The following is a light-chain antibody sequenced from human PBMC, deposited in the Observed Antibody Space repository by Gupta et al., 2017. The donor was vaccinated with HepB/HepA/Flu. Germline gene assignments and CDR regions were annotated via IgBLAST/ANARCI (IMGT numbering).Light chain of an antibody. CDR2: SNN. CDR3: AAWDDSLNGPL. Sequence: QSVLTQPPSASGTPGPRVPPSCSGSSSNIGINAVNWYQQLPGTAPNLLIYSNNQRPSGVPDRFSGSKSGTSASLAISGLQSEDEADYFCAAWDDSLNGPLFGGGTKLTVL. J-gene: IGLJ2*01. V-gene: IGLV1-44*01. CDR1: SSNIGINA.